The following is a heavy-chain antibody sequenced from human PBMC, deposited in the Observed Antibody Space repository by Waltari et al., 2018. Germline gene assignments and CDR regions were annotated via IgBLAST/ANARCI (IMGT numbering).Heavy chain of an antibody. CDR3: AKDFGDGIAVAVDYFDY. CDR1: GFTFSSYA. Sequence: EVQLLESGGGLVQPGGSLRLSCAASGFTFSSYAMSWVRQAPGKGLEWVSVIYSGGSSTYYADSVKGRFTISRDNSKNTLYLQMNSLRAEDTAVYYCAKDFGDGIAVAVDYFDYWGQGTLVTVSS. CDR2: IYSGGSST. J-gene: IGHJ4*02. V-gene: IGHV3-23*03. D-gene: IGHD6-19*01.